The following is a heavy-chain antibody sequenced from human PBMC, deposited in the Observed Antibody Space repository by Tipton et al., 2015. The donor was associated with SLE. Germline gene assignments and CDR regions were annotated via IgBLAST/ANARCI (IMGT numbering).Heavy chain of an antibody. Sequence: SLRLSCAASGFTFSSYGMSWVRQAPGKGLEWVSAISGSGGSTYYADSVKGRFTISRDNSKNTLYLQMNSLRAEDTAVYYCARDRRGYYDSSGYSDYWGQGTLVTVSS. CDR3: ARDRRGYYDSSGYSDY. CDR1: GFTFSSYG. D-gene: IGHD3-22*01. J-gene: IGHJ4*02. CDR2: ISGSGGST. V-gene: IGHV3-23*01.